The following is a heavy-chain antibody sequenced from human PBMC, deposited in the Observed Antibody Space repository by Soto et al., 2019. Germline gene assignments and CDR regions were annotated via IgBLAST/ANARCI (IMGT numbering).Heavy chain of an antibody. V-gene: IGHV1-69*06. CDR2: IIPIFGTA. Sequence: QVQLVQSGAEVKKPGSSVKVSCKASGGTFSSYAISWVRQAPGQGLEWMGGIIPIFGTANYAQKFQGRVTITADKSTGTAYMGLSSLRSEDTAVYYCARANYYDSSGPGEGWFDPWGQGTLVTVSS. J-gene: IGHJ5*02. D-gene: IGHD3-22*01. CDR1: GGTFSSYA. CDR3: ARANYYDSSGPGEGWFDP.